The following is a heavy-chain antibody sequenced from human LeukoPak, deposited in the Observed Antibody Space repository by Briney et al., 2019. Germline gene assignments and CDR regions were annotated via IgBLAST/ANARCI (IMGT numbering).Heavy chain of an antibody. CDR1: GYTFTSYD. CDR2: MNPNSGGT. V-gene: IGHV1-2*02. J-gene: IGHJ4*02. CDR3: ASQGHDSSGYYFRY. D-gene: IGHD3-22*01. Sequence: ASVKVSCKASGYTFTSYDINWVRQATGQGLEWMGWMNPNSGGTNYAQKFQGRVTMTRDTSISTAYMELSRLRSDDTAVYYCASQGHDSSGYYFRYWGQGTLVTVSS.